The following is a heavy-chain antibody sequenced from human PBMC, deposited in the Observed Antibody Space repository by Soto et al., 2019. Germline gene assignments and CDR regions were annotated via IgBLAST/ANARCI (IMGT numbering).Heavy chain of an antibody. D-gene: IGHD3-16*01. CDR3: ASLKFTYFDC. CDR2: IYASGST. V-gene: IGHV4-4*07. J-gene: IGHJ4*02. CDR1: GGSIRGYY. Sequence: PSETLSLTCTVSGGSIRGYYWSWIRQPAGKGLEWIGRIYASGSTNYNPSLKSRVTMSLDTSKNQFPLKLSSMTAADTAVYYCASLKFTYFDCWGQGTLVTVSS.